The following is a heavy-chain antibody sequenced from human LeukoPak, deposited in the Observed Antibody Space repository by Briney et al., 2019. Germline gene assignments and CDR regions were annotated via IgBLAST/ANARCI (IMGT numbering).Heavy chain of an antibody. CDR1: GFTFSNAW. CDR2: IKSKTDGGTT. J-gene: IGHJ3*02. CDR3: TTPIPSSDAFDI. Sequence: GGSLRLSCAASGFTFSNAWMSWVRQAPGKGLEWVGRIKSKTDGGTTDYAAPVKGRFTISRDDSKNTLYLQMNSLKTGDTAVYYCTTPIPSSDAFDIWGQGTMVTVSS. V-gene: IGHV3-15*01.